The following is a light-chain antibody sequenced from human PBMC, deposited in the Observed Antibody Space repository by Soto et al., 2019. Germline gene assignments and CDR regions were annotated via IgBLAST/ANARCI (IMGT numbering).Light chain of an antibody. V-gene: IGKV1-6*01. CDR3: LQDYNYPRT. CDR1: QGIRND. CDR2: PAS. Sequence: AIQMTQSPSSLSASVGDRVTITCRASQGIRNDLGWYQDKPGKAPKLLIYPASSLQAGVPSRFSGSGSGTDFTLTITSLQLEDFATYYCLQDYNYPRTFGQGTKVEIK. J-gene: IGKJ1*01.